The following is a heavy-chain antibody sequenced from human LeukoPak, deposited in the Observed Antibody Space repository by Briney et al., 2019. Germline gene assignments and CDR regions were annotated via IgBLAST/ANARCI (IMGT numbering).Heavy chain of an antibody. D-gene: IGHD2/OR15-2a*01. V-gene: IGHV4-4*07. Sequence: PSETLSLTCTVSGGSISSYYWSWIRQPAGRGLEWIGRIYTSGSTNYNPSLKSRVTMSVDTSKNQFSLKLSSVTAADTAVYYCARGGTEYYGYYYYYYMDVWGKGTTVTVSS. CDR3: ARGGTEYYGYYYYYYMDV. CDR2: IYTSGST. CDR1: GGSISSYY. J-gene: IGHJ6*03.